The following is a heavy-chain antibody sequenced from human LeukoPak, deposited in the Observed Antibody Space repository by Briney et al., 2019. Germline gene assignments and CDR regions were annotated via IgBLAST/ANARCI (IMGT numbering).Heavy chain of an antibody. V-gene: IGHV3-53*01. Sequence: GGSLRLSCAASGFIVSHNYMTWVRQAPGKGLEWISVIYIDGTTYYADSVKGRFTISRDQANNTLYLQTNTLRDEDTAVYYCARGPRYSFYWGQGTLVSVSS. CDR3: ARGPRYSFY. D-gene: IGHD6-13*01. CDR2: IYIDGTT. CDR1: GFIVSHNY. J-gene: IGHJ4*02.